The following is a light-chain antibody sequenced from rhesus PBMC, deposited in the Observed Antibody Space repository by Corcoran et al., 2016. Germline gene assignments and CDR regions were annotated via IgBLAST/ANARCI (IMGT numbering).Light chain of an antibody. V-gene: IGKV1-74*01. CDR3: QHGYSTPYS. J-gene: IGKJ2*01. CDR2: KAS. Sequence: DIQMTQSPSSLSASVGDRVTITCRASENVNNYLNWYQQKPGKAPKLLIYKASTLQSGVPSRFSGSGSGTDYTFTISSLQPEDVATYYCQHGYSTPYSFGQRTKVEIK. CDR1: ENVNNY.